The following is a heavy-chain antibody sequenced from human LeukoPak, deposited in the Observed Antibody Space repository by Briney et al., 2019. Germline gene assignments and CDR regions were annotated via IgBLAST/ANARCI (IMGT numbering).Heavy chain of an antibody. J-gene: IGHJ4*02. CDR3: AKDKGAEGVIKDY. CDR1: GFTFSSYG. D-gene: IGHD3-10*01. Sequence: GGSLRLSCAASGFTFSSYGMHWVRQAPGKGLEWVAVISYDGSNKYYADSVKGRFTISRDNSKNTLYLQMNSLRAEDTAVYYCAKDKGAEGVIKDYWGQGTLVIVSS. CDR2: ISYDGSNK. V-gene: IGHV3-30*18.